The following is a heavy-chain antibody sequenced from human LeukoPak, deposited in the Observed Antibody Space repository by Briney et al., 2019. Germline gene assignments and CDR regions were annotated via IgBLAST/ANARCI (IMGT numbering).Heavy chain of an antibody. CDR2: INHSGST. D-gene: IGHD2-21*02. V-gene: IGHV4-34*01. Sequence: SQSLSLTCAVDGGSFSGYYWTWIRQPPGKGLEWIGEINHSGSTNYNPSLKSRVTISVDTSKNQFSLKLSSVTAADTALYYCASVVVVTASNGYFELWGRGTLVTVSS. J-gene: IGHJ2*01. CDR1: GGSFSGYY. CDR3: ASVVVVTASNGYFEL.